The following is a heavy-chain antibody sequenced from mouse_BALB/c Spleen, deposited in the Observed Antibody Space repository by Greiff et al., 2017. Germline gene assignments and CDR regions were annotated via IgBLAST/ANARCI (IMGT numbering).Heavy chain of an antibody. CDR1: GFNIKDTY. CDR3: APIRGYFDV. V-gene: IGHV14-3*02. D-gene: IGHD6-5*01. J-gene: IGHJ1*01. Sequence: VQLKQSGAELVKPGASVKLSCTASGFNIKDTYMHWVKQRPEQGLEWIGRIDPANGNTKYDPKFQGKATITADTSSNTAYLQLSSLTSEDTAVYYCAPIRGYFDVWGAGTTVTVSS. CDR2: IDPANGNT.